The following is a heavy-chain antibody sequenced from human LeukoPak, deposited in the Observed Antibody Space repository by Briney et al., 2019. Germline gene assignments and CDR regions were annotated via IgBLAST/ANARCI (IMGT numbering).Heavy chain of an antibody. J-gene: IGHJ6*02. CDR2: IYHSGST. CDR1: GGSISSGGYS. Sequence: PSETLSLTCAVSGGSISSGGYSWSWIRQPPRKGLEWIGYIYHSGSTYYNPSLKSRVTISVDTSKNQFSLKLSSVTAADTAVYYCARGEGGYSYGWTQKRYDYYGMDVWGQGTTVTVSS. D-gene: IGHD5-18*01. CDR3: ARGEGGYSYGWTQKRYDYYGMDV. V-gene: IGHV4-30-2*01.